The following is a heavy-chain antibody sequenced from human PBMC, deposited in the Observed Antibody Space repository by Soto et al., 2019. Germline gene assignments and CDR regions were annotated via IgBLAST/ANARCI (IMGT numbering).Heavy chain of an antibody. CDR3: VRGGIAGHWFDP. CDR1: RAFINSGGFY. CDR2: IFHSGST. J-gene: IGHJ5*02. D-gene: IGHD2-15*01. Sequence: TLSLTCSVSRAFINSGGFYYSWIRQPPGKGLEWLGYIFHSGSTLYNPSLRGRLTLLADTSRNQLSLHLTSVTAADTAVYYCVRGGIAGHWFDPWGQGILVTVSS. V-gene: IGHV4-31*03.